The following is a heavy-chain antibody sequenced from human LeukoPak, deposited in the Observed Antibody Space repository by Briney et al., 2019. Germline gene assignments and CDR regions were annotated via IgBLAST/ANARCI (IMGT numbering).Heavy chain of an antibody. CDR1: GFTFSRYW. D-gene: IGHD5-24*01. V-gene: IGHV3-74*01. Sequence: GGSLRLSCAASGFTFSRYWMHWVRQAPGKGLVWVSRINNDGSSTNYADSVKGRFTISRDNAKNTLYLQMHSLRAEDTAVYYCAREGDGYNDAFDIWGQGTMVTVSS. J-gene: IGHJ3*02. CDR3: AREGDGYNDAFDI. CDR2: INNDGSST.